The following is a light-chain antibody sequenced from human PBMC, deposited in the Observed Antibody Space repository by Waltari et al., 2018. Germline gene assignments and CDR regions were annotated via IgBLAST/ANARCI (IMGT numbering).Light chain of an antibody. CDR2: WAS. Sequence: DIVMTQSLDSLAVSLGERATINCKSSQSVLYSSNNKNYLAWYQQKPGQPPKLLVYWASTRESGVPDRFSGSGSGTDFTLTISSLQAEDVAVYYCQQYYRTPQTFGQGTKVEIK. V-gene: IGKV4-1*01. CDR3: QQYYRTPQT. J-gene: IGKJ1*01. CDR1: QSVLYSSNNKNY.